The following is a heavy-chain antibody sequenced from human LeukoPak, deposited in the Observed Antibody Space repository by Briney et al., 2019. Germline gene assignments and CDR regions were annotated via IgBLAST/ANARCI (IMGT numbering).Heavy chain of an antibody. J-gene: IGHJ4*02. CDR3: ARDRAGYYDSSGPLAY. Sequence: GGSLRLSCAASEFTFSTYAMHWVRQAPGKGLEWVAVISYDGSNKYYADSVKGRFTISRDNSKSTLYLQMNNLRADDTAVYSCARDRAGYYDSSGPLAYWGQGTLVTVSS. D-gene: IGHD3-22*01. CDR1: EFTFSTYA. V-gene: IGHV3-30-3*01. CDR2: ISYDGSNK.